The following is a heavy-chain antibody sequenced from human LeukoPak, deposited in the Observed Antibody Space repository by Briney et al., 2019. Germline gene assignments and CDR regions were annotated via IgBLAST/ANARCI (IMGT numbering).Heavy chain of an antibody. J-gene: IGHJ6*02. CDR1: GYTFTSYD. V-gene: IGHV1-8*01. Sequence: APVKVSCKASGYTFTSYDINWVRQATGQGLEWMGWMNPNSGNTGYAQKFQGRVTMTRNTSISTAYMELSSLRSEDTAVYYCARGYRPTLRYFDWSPYYYYGMDVWGQGTTVTVSS. CDR2: MNPNSGNT. D-gene: IGHD3-9*01. CDR3: ARGYRPTLRYFDWSPYYYYGMDV.